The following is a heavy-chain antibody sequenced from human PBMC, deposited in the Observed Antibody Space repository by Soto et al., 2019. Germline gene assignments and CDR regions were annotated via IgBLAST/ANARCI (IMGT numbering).Heavy chain of an antibody. J-gene: IGHJ6*02. V-gene: IGHV3-30-3*01. Sequence: GGSLRLSCAASGFTFSSYAMHWVRQAPGKGLEWVAVISYDGSNKYYADSVKGRFTISRDNSKNTLYLQMNSLRAEDTAVYYCASPTRSYYDILTSPFHNYYYSGMDVWGQGTTVTVSS. D-gene: IGHD3-9*01. CDR1: GFTFSSYA. CDR3: ASPTRSYYDILTSPFHNYYYSGMDV. CDR2: ISYDGSNK.